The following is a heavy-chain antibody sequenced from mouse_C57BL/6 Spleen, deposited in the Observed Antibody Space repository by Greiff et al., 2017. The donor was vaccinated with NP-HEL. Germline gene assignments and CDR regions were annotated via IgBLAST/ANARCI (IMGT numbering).Heavy chain of an antibody. CDR3: ARVGIYYDYHYAKDY. CDR2: INPSTGGT. CDR1: GYSFTGYY. D-gene: IGHD2-4*01. V-gene: IGHV1-42*01. Sequence: EVQLQQSGPELVKPGASVKISCKASGYSFTGYYMNWVKQSPEKSLEWIGEINPSTGGTTYNQKFKAKATLTVDKSSSTAYMQLKSLTSEDSAVYYCARVGIYYDYHYAKDYWGQGTSVTVSS. J-gene: IGHJ4*01.